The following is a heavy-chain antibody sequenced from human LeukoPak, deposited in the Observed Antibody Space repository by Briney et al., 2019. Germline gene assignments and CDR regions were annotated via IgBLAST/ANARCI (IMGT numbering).Heavy chain of an antibody. CDR2: IKQDGSEK. Sequence: PGGSLRLSCAASGFTFSDYWMTWVRQAPGKGLEWVAHIKQDGSEKYYVDSIKGRFTISRDNAKNLVYLQMNSLRAEDTAVYYCARVGDGYNGDAFDIWGQGTMVTVSS. CDR3: ARVGDGYNGDAFDI. V-gene: IGHV3-7*01. CDR1: GFTFSDYW. D-gene: IGHD5-24*01. J-gene: IGHJ3*02.